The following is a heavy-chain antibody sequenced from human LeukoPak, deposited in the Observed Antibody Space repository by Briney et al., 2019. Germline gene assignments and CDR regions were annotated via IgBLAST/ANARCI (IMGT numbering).Heavy chain of an antibody. V-gene: IGHV1-2*02. CDR2: INPNSGGT. Sequence: ASVKVSCKASGYTFTGYYMHWVRQAPGQGLEWMGWINPNSGGTNYAQKFQGRVTMTRDTSISTAYMELSRLRSDDTAVYYCARDLRFFDVMLDLDYWGQGTLVTVSS. CDR3: ARDLRFFDVMLDLDY. D-gene: IGHD3-3*01. CDR1: GYTFTGYY. J-gene: IGHJ4*02.